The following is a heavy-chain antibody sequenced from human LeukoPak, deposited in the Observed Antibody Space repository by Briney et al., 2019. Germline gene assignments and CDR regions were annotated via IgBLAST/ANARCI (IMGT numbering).Heavy chain of an antibody. CDR3: AKDNRRHYTSGPNPDSLH. J-gene: IGHJ4*02. Sequence: GRSLRLSCAASGFTFDDYAMHWVRQPPGKGLEWVSGISWNSGTIDYADSVRGRFTISRDNAKNSLYLQMDSLRVEDTAFYYCAKDNRRHYTSGPNPDSLHWGQGALVTVSS. CDR2: ISWNSGTI. CDR1: GFTFDDYA. V-gene: IGHV3-9*01. D-gene: IGHD6-19*01.